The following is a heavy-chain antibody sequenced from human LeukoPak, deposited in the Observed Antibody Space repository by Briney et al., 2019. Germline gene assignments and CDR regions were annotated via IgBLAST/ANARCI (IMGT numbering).Heavy chain of an antibody. CDR1: DYTFTSYG. V-gene: IGHV1-18*01. CDR3: ARVKLPHYYYYMDV. D-gene: IGHD6-6*01. J-gene: IGHJ6*03. CDR2: ISAYNGNT. Sequence: ASVKVSSNASDYTFTSYGISCVRQAPGQALEWMGWISAYNGNTNYVQKLQGRVTMTTDTSTSTAYMELRSLRSDDTAVYYCARVKLPHYYYYMDVWGKGTTVTVSS.